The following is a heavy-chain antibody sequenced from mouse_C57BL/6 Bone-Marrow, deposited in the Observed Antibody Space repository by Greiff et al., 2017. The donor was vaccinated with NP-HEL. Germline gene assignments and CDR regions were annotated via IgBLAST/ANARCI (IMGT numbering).Heavy chain of an antibody. Sequence: QVQLQQSGAELVKPGASVKMSCKASGYTFTSYWITWVKQRPGQGLEWIGDIYPGSGSTNYNEKFKSKATLTVDTSSSTAYMQLSSLTSEDSAVYYCARSDYALRAWFAYWGQGTLVTVSA. CDR1: GYTFTSYW. J-gene: IGHJ3*01. V-gene: IGHV1-55*01. D-gene: IGHD1-1*01. CDR3: ARSDYALRAWFAY. CDR2: IYPGSGST.